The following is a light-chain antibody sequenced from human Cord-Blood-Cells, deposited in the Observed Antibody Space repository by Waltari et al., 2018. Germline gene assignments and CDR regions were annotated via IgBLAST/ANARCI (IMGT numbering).Light chain of an antibody. CDR3: CSYAGSNWV. CDR1: SSDVGSYNL. Sequence: QSALTQPASVSGSPGQSITISCTGTSSDVGSYNLVSWYQQHPGKAPKLMIYEGRKRPSGVSNRFSGSKSRNTASLTISGLQAEDEADYYCCSYAGSNWVFGGVTKLTVL. V-gene: IGLV2-23*01. CDR2: EGR. J-gene: IGLJ3*02.